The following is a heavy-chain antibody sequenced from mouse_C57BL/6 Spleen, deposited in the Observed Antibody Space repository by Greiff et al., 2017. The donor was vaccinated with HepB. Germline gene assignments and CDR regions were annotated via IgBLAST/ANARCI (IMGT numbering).Heavy chain of an antibody. J-gene: IGHJ1*03. CDR2: IYPRSGNT. V-gene: IGHV1-81*01. D-gene: IGHD2-4*01. Sequence: VQLQQSGAELARPGASVKLSCKASGYTFTSYGISWVKQRTGQGLEWIGEIYPRSGNTYYNEKFKGKATLTADKSSSTAYMELRSLTSEDSAVYFCAAYDYDSHWYFDVWGTGTTVTVSS. CDR1: GYTFTSYG. CDR3: AAYDYDSHWYFDV.